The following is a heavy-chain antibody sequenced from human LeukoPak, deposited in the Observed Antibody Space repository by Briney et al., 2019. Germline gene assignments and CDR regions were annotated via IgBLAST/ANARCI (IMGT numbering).Heavy chain of an antibody. V-gene: IGHV3-48*02. J-gene: IGHJ4*02. CDR1: GFIISHYG. D-gene: IGHD3-16*01. CDR2: MSSSRNTI. Sequence: PGGSLRLSCAASGFIISHYGMNWVRQAPGKGLEWLSYMSSSRNTIYYADSVKGRFTISRDDGNNSLSLQMSSLRDEDTAIYYCVRVCDGAYHLDHWGQGTLVTVSS. CDR3: VRVCDGAYHLDH.